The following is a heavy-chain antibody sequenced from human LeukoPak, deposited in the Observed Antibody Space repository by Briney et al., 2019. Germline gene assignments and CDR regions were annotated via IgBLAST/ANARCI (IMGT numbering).Heavy chain of an antibody. Sequence: SQTLSLTCTVSGGSISSGGYYWSWIRQHPGEGLEWIGYIYYSGSTYYNPSLKSRVTISVDTSKNQFSLKLSSVTAADTAVYYCARDGVAYCGGDCYPHWYFDLWGRGTLVTVSS. D-gene: IGHD2-21*02. CDR3: ARDGVAYCGGDCYPHWYFDL. CDR1: GGSISSGGYY. J-gene: IGHJ2*01. CDR2: IYYSGST. V-gene: IGHV4-31*03.